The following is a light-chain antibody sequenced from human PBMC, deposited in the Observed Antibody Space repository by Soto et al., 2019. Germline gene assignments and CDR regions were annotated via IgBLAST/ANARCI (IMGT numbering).Light chain of an antibody. Sequence: DIQMTRSPSTLSASIIDRVATAVRASQTISSWLAWYQQKPGKAPKLLIYKASTLKSGVPSRFSGSGSGTEFTLTISSLQPDDFATYYCQHYNSYSEAFGQGTKVDIK. CDR2: KAS. J-gene: IGKJ1*01. CDR1: QTISSW. CDR3: QHYNSYSEA. V-gene: IGKV1-5*03.